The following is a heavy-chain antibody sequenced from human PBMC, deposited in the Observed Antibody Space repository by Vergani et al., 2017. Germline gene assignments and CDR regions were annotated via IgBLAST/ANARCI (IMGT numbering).Heavy chain of an antibody. CDR3: ARVKVVPAADNWFDP. CDR2: MNPNSGNT. J-gene: IGHJ5*02. Sequence: QVQLVQSGAEVKKPGASVKVSCKASRYTFTSYDINWVRQATGQGLEWMGWMNPNSGNTGYAQKFQGRVTMTRNTSISTAYMELSSLRSEDTAVYYCARVKVVPAADNWFDPWGQGTLVTVSS. D-gene: IGHD2-2*01. V-gene: IGHV1-8*01. CDR1: RYTFTSYD.